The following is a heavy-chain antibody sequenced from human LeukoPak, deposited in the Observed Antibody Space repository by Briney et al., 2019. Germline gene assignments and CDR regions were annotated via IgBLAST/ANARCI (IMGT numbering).Heavy chain of an antibody. CDR2: IYYSGST. V-gene: IGHV4-59*01. D-gene: IGHD3-16*02. J-gene: IGHJ6*03. CDR1: GGSISSYY. CDR3: ARGLGDIPTYYMDV. Sequence: SETLSLTCTVSGGSISSYYWSWVRQPPGKGLEWIGYIYYSGSTNYTPSLKSRVTISVDTSKNQFSLKLSSVTAADTAVYYCARGLGDIPTYYMDVWGKGTPVTVSS.